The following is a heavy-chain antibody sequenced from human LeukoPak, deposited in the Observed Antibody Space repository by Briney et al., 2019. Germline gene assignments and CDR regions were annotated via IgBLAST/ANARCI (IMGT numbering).Heavy chain of an antibody. V-gene: IGHV4-30-4*01. D-gene: IGHD1-26*01. Sequence: SETLSLTCTVSGGLISRIEYYWGWVRQSPVKGLEWLGHIYHTGTTLYSPHLNNRLTISVDSSKNQYSLTLNSVTAADTAVYYCASVSVWELATHTGGSFDYWGRGILVTVSS. CDR2: IYHTGTT. J-gene: IGHJ4*02. CDR1: GGLISRIEYY. CDR3: ASVSVWELATHTGGSFDY.